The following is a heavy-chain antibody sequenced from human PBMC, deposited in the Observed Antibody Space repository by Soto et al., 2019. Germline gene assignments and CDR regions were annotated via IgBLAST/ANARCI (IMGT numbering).Heavy chain of an antibody. CDR3: AKGYQLLSVLGNWFDP. V-gene: IGHV3-23*01. CDR1: GFTFSSYA. D-gene: IGHD2-2*01. Sequence: WGSLRLSCAASGFTFSSYAMSWVRQAPGKGLEWVSAISGSGGSTYYADSVKGRFTISRDNSKNTLYLQMNSLRAEDTAVYYCAKGYQLLSVLGNWFDPWGQGTLVTVSS. CDR2: ISGSGGST. J-gene: IGHJ5*02.